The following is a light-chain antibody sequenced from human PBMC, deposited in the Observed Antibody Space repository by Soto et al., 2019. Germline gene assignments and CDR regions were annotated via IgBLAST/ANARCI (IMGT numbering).Light chain of an antibody. CDR3: QQYGSYWT. J-gene: IGKJ1*01. V-gene: IGKV1-5*03. CDR1: QTISSW. Sequence: PSTLSGSVGDRVTITCRASQTISSWLAWYQQKPGKAPKLLIYKASTLKSGVPSRFSGSGSGTEFTLTISSLQPDDFATYYCQQYGSYWTFGQGTKVDIK. CDR2: KAS.